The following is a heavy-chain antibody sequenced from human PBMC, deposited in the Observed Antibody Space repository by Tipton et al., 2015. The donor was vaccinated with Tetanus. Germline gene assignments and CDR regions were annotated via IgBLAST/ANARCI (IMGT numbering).Heavy chain of an antibody. J-gene: IGHJ2*01. V-gene: IGHV4-39*01. CDR1: GVSISSNSYY. Sequence: LRLSCTVSGVSISSNSYYWGWIRQPPGKGLEWIGTVFHSGTTYYNPSLKSRVTISVDTSTNQFSLRLSSVTAADTAVYYCARNVSMSEAAKSFKYFDIWGRGTLVTVSS. D-gene: IGHD6-19*01. CDR2: VFHSGTT. CDR3: ARNVSMSEAAKSFKYFDI.